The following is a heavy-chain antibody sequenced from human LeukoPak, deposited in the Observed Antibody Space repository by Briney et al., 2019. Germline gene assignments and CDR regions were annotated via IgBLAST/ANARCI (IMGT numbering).Heavy chain of an antibody. CDR1: RFTFSSYS. CDR2: IRYDGSNK. V-gene: IGHV3-30*02. J-gene: IGHJ4*02. CDR3: AKDTYTLRIAVAGTTIDY. Sequence: GGSLRLSCAASRFTFSSYSMQWVRQAPGKGLEWVAFIRYDGSNKSYADSVKGRFTISRDNSKNTLYLQMNSLRAEDTAVYYCAKDTYTLRIAVAGTTIDYWGQGTLVTVSS. D-gene: IGHD6-19*01.